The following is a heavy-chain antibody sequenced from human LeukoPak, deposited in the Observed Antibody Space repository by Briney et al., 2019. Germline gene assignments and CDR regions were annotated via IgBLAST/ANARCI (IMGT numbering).Heavy chain of an antibody. D-gene: IGHD3-9*01. CDR2: IYYSGST. Sequence: SETLSLTCTVSGGSTSSYYWSWIRQPPGKGLEWIGYIYYSGSTNYNPSLKSRVTISVDTSKNQFSLKLSSVTAADTAVYYCARDQHYDILTGSMGWFDPWGQGTLVTVSS. CDR3: ARDQHYDILTGSMGWFDP. CDR1: GGSTSSYY. J-gene: IGHJ5*02. V-gene: IGHV4-59*01.